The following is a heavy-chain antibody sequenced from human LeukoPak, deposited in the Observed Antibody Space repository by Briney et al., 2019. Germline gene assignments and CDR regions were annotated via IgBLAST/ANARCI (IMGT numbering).Heavy chain of an antibody. D-gene: IGHD4-23*01. CDR1: GGSFSDSY. J-gene: IGHJ5*02. V-gene: IGHV4-34*01. CDR2: IYYSGNT. Sequence: SETLSLTCAVYGGSFSDSYWSWIRQAPGRGLEWIGSIYYSGNTYYNPSLKSRVTISVDTSKNQFSLKLSSVTATDTAVYYCARQHPYGGNSFDPWGQGTLVIVSS. CDR3: ARQHPYGGNSFDP.